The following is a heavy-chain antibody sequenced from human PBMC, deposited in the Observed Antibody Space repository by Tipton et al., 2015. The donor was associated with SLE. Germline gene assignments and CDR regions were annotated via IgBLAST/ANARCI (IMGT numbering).Heavy chain of an antibody. V-gene: IGHV4-39*01. CDR1: GGSISSSSYY. CDR3: ARGQVTVAGHDAFDI. J-gene: IGHJ3*02. CDR2: IYYSGST. D-gene: IGHD6-19*01. Sequence: LRLSCTVSGGSISSSSYYWGWIRQPPGKGLEWIGSIYYSGSTYYNPSHKSRVTISVDTSKNWFSLKLSSVTAADTAVYYCARGQVTVAGHDAFDIWGQGTMVTVSS.